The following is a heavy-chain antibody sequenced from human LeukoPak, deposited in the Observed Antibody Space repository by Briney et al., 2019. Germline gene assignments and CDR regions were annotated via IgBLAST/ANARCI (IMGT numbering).Heavy chain of an antibody. CDR3: ARREAQTWLVRDY. V-gene: IGHV3-21*01. CDR2: ISSRTSYI. D-gene: IGHD6-19*01. J-gene: IGHJ4*02. CDR1: GLLFSRCS. Sequence: GGPLTLSCAVSGLLFSRCSMICVRQAPGKGLEWVSSISSRTSYIYYADSVKGRFTISRDNAKNSLYLQMNSLRAEDTAVYYCARREAQTWLVRDYWGQGTLVTVSS.